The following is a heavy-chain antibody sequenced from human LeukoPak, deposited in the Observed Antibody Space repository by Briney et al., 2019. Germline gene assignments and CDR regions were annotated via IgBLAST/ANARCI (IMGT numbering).Heavy chain of an antibody. Sequence: GGSLRLSCAASGFTFSSHAMTWVRQAPGKGLEWVPFISGNGGRTDYAESVKGRFTISRDNSKKMVYLQMNSLRDEDTATYYCAKDPNGDYVGTFDMWGQGTMVTVSS. V-gene: IGHV3-23*01. J-gene: IGHJ3*02. CDR3: AKDPNGDYVGTFDM. CDR2: ISGNGGRT. D-gene: IGHD4-17*01. CDR1: GFTFSSHA.